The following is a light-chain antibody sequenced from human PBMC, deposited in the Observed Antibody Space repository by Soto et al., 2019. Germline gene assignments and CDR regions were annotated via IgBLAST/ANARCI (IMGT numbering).Light chain of an antibody. V-gene: IGLV2-14*01. CDR2: EVS. CDR3: SSYSSSTVRYV. J-gene: IGLJ1*01. CDR1: SSDVGSYDF. Sequence: QSVLTQPASVSGSPGQSITMSCTGTSSDVGSYDFVSWYQQHPGKAPKLLIYEVSNRPSGVSARFSGSKSDNTASLTISGLQADDEADYFCSSYSSSTVRYVFGSGTKLTVL.